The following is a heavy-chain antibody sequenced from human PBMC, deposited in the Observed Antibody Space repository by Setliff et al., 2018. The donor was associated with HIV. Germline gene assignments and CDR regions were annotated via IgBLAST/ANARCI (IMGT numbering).Heavy chain of an antibody. D-gene: IGHD5-18*01. J-gene: IGHJ2*01. Sequence: SETLSLTCSVSGDSIRSTNSYWCWIRQPPGKTLEWIGTIYYTGRAFYNPSLKSRVTISVDTSKSQFSLRLSVVTAADTAIYYCARVQRGRGYSHGHWYFDLVGRGTLVTVSS. CDR1: GDSIRSTNSY. CDR2: IYYTGRA. CDR3: ARVQRGRGYSHGHWYFDL. V-gene: IGHV4-39*07.